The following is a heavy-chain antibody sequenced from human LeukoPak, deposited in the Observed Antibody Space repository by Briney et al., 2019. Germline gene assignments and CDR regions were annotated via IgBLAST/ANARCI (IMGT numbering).Heavy chain of an antibody. V-gene: IGHV3-30-3*01. CDR2: ISYDGSDK. CDR1: GFTFNRYA. Sequence: PGGSLRLSCAASGFTFNRYALHWVRQAPGKGLEWVAVISYDGSDKYYADSVKGRFTISRDNSKNTLYLQMNSLRSEDTAVYYCARDIRGIAVAGTPDYWGQGTLVTVSS. J-gene: IGHJ4*02. D-gene: IGHD6-19*01. CDR3: ARDIRGIAVAGTPDY.